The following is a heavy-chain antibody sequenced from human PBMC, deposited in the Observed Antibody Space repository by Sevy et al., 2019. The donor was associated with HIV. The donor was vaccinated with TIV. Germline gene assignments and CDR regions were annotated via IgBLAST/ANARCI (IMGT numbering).Heavy chain of an antibody. D-gene: IGHD3-10*01. J-gene: IGHJ4*02. CDR3: ATVYRGDFDY. CDR1: GGSVSSGSYY. CDR2: IYYSGST. Sequence: SETLSLTCTVSGGSVSSGSYYWSWIRQPPGKGLEWIGYIYYSGSTNYNPSLKSRVTISVDTSKNQFSLKLSSVTAADTAVYYCATVYRGDFDYWGQGTLVTGSS. V-gene: IGHV4-61*01.